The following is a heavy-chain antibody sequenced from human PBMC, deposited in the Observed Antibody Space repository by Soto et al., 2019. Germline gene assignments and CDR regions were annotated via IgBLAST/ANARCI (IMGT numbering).Heavy chain of an antibody. J-gene: IGHJ6*03. V-gene: IGHV3-7*01. CDR3: ARDASWYYYYYYMDV. CDR1: GFTFSSYW. CDR2: IKQDGSEK. Sequence: GGSLRLSCAASGFTFSSYWMSWVRQAPGKGLEWVANIKQDGSEKYYVDSVKGRFTISRDNAKNSLYLQMNSLRAEDTAVYYCARDASWYYYYYYMDVWGKGTTVTVSS. D-gene: IGHD6-13*01.